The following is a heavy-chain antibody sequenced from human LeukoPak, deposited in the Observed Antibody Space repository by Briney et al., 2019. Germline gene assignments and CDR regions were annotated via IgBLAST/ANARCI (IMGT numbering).Heavy chain of an antibody. V-gene: IGHV6-1*01. J-gene: IGHJ4*02. Sequence: SQTLSLTCAISGDSVSSNSAAWNWIRQSPSRGLEWLGRTYYRSKWYNDYAVSVKSRITINPDTSKNQFSLQLNSVTPEDTAVYYCARDGYDYVWGSYRYFDYWGQGTLVTVSS. CDR2: TYYRSKWYN. CDR1: GDSVSSNSAA. D-gene: IGHD3-16*02. CDR3: ARDGYDYVWGSYRYFDY.